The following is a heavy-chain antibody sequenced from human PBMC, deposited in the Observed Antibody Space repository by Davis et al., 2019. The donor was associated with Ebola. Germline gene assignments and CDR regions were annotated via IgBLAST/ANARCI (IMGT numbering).Heavy chain of an antibody. D-gene: IGHD3-16*01. CDR2: LNQDGSEE. J-gene: IGHJ4*02. V-gene: IGHV3-7*03. Sequence: GESLKISCAASGFTFSSYWMSWVRQAPGKGLEWVANLNQDGSEENYVDSVKGRFTISRDNAKNSLYLQMNSLRAEDTAVYYCARMGSDYWGQGTLVTVSS. CDR1: GFTFSSYW. CDR3: ARMGSDY.